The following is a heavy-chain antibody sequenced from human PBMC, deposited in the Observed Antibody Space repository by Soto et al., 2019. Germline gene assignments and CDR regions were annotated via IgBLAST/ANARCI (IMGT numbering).Heavy chain of an antibody. Sequence: GGSLRLSCAASGFTFSSYEMNWVRQAPGKGLEWVSYISSSGSTIYYADSVKGRFTISRDNAKNSLYLQMNSLRAEDTAVYYCARDPQHYDILTGYYPFDYWGQGTLVTVSS. V-gene: IGHV3-48*03. CDR2: ISSSGSTI. D-gene: IGHD3-9*01. J-gene: IGHJ4*02. CDR3: ARDPQHYDILTGYYPFDY. CDR1: GFTFSSYE.